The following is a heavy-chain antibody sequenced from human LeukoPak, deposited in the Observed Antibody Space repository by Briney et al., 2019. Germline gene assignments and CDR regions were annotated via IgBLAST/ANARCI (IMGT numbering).Heavy chain of an antibody. J-gene: IGHJ6*02. V-gene: IGHV3-23*01. CDR1: GFTFSSYA. D-gene: IGHD2-21*02. CDR3: AKGLCGGDCYVYYYYYGMDV. Sequence: GRSLRLSCAASGFTFSSYAMSWVRQAPGKGLEWVSSISGSGGNTYYADSVKGRFTISRDNSKNTLYLQMNSLRAEDTAVYYCAKGLCGGDCYVYYYYYGMDVWGQGTTVTVSS. CDR2: ISGSGGNT.